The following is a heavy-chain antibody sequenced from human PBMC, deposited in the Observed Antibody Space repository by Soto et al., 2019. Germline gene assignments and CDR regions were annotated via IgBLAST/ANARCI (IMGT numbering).Heavy chain of an antibody. J-gene: IGHJ4*02. V-gene: IGHV4-39*01. CDR2: IYYSGST. CDR1: GGSISSSSYY. D-gene: IGHD3-22*01. Sequence: QLQLQESGPGLVKPSETLSLTCTVSGGSISSSSYYWGWIRQPPGKGLEWIGGIYYSGSTYYNPSLKRRVSRSVDPSKNQYPLKLSSVTAADTAVYYCARSEGTMIVVVITGFDYWGQGTLVTVSS. CDR3: ARSEGTMIVVVITGFDY.